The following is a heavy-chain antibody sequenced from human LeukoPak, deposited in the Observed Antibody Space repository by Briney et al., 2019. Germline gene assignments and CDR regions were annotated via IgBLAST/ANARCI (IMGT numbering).Heavy chain of an antibody. V-gene: IGHV3-30*18. D-gene: IGHD4-17*01. CDR3: AKDHDYGDPGYYFDY. Sequence: GRSLRLSCAASGFTFSHYAMHWVRQAPGKGLEWVADTLYDGSNKYYADSVKGRSTISRDNSKNMLNLQLNSLRADDTAVYYCAKDHDYGDPGYYFDYWGQGTLVTVSS. CDR1: GFTFSHYA. CDR2: TLYDGSNK. J-gene: IGHJ4*02.